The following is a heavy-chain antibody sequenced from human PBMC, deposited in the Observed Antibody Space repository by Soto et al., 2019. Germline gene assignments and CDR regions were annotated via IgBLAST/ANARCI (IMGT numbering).Heavy chain of an antibody. CDR1: GFTFSSYA. CDR3: ARGGSGWYKDGMDV. D-gene: IGHD6-19*01. CDR2: ISYDGSNK. V-gene: IGHV3-30-3*01. Sequence: QVQLVESGGGVGQPGRSLRLSCAASGFTFSSYAMHWVRQAPGKGLEWVAVISYDGSNKYYADSVKGRFTISRDNSKNTLYLQMNSLRAEGTAVYYCARGGSGWYKDGMDVWGQGTTVTVSS. J-gene: IGHJ6*02.